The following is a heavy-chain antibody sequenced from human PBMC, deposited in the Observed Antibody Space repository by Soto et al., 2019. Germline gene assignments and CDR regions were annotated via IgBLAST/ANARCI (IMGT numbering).Heavy chain of an antibody. D-gene: IGHD6-6*01. CDR3: ARTLAARFDY. J-gene: IGHJ4*02. CDR2: ITNSGSTK. Sequence: GGSLRLSCAASGFPFSDYYMSWIRQAPGKGLEWVSHITNSGSTKYYADSVRGRFTISRDNAKNSLFLQMNSLRAEDTAVYYCARTLAARFDYWGQGTPVTVSS. CDR1: GFPFSDYY. V-gene: IGHV3-11*01.